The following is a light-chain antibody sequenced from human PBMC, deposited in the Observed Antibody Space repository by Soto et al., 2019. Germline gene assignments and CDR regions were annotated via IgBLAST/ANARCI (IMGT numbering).Light chain of an antibody. J-gene: IGKJ1*01. Sequence: IVLTQSPGTLSLSTGERTTLSCRASQSISRDLAWYQQKPGHGPRLLIYGASSRATGTPDRFSGSGSGTDFTLTINRLEPEDFALDYCQQYGSSPPTFGQGTKVDI. CDR3: QQYGSSPPT. CDR1: QSISRD. CDR2: GAS. V-gene: IGKV3-20*01.